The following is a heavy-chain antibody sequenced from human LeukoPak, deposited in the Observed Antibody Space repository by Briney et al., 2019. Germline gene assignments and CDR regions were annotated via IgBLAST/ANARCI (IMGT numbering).Heavy chain of an antibody. D-gene: IGHD6-13*01. Sequence: SVKVSCKASGGTFSSYAISWVRQAPGQGLEWMGRIIPILGIANYAQKFQGRVTITADKSTSTAYMELSSLRSEDTAVYYCARDALLVAAAGSIDYWGQGTLVTVSS. CDR3: ARDALLVAAAGSIDY. CDR1: GGTFSSYA. CDR2: IIPILGIA. V-gene: IGHV1-69*04. J-gene: IGHJ4*02.